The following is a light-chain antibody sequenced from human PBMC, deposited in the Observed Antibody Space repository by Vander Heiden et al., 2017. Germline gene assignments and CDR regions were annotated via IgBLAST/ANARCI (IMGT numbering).Light chain of an antibody. V-gene: IGKV1-33*01. J-gene: IGKJ2*01. CDR2: DAF. CDR1: QDISKY. CDR3: QHHDNVPPVMYT. Sequence: DIQLTQSPSFLSASVGDRVTITCHASQDISKYWNWYQQKAGKAPKLLIYDAFNSETGVPSRFSGSGSGTHFTLTISSLQPEDFATYYCQHHDNVPPVMYTFGQGTKLEIK.